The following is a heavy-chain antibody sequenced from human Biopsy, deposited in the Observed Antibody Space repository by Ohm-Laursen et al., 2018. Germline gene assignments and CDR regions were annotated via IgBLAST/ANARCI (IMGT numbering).Heavy chain of an antibody. J-gene: IGHJ3*02. CDR1: GYTFTNYG. Sequence: ASVKVSCKTSGYTFTNYGISWVRQAPGQGLEWMGWISPYNGDTDYAQKLQGRVTMTTDTSTSIAYMELRSLRSDDTAVYYCARGGTLVVVPTAVLHSFDIWGQGTMVTVSS. V-gene: IGHV1-18*01. CDR3: ARGGTLVVVPTAVLHSFDI. CDR2: ISPYNGDT. D-gene: IGHD2-2*01.